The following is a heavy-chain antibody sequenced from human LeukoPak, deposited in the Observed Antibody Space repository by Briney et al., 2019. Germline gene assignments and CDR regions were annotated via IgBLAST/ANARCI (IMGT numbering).Heavy chain of an antibody. J-gene: IGHJ4*02. CDR1: GFTFSTYA. D-gene: IGHD6-13*01. Sequence: GGSLRLSCAASGFTFSTYAMTWVRQAPGKGLEWVSAISGSGGSTYYADSVKGRFTISRDNSKNTLYLQMNSLRAEDTAVYYCAKGIAAGKKYYFDYWGQGTLVTVSS. CDR3: AKGIAAGKKYYFDY. V-gene: IGHV3-23*01. CDR2: ISGSGGST.